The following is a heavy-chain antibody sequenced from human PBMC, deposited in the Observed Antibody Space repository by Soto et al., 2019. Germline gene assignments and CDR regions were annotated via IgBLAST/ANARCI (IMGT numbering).Heavy chain of an antibody. CDR2: INPNSGGT. J-gene: IGHJ6*02. Sequence: GASVKVSCKASGYSFTGYFLNWVRQAPGQGLEWMGWINPNSGGTKYAQKFEGRVTLTSDTSSRTAYLEVSRLKPDDSAVYFCVRELTLTRPVAGYFYGLDVWGQGTTVTVSS. CDR1: GYSFTGYF. CDR3: VRELTLTRPVAGYFYGLDV. V-gene: IGHV1-2*02. D-gene: IGHD3-22*01.